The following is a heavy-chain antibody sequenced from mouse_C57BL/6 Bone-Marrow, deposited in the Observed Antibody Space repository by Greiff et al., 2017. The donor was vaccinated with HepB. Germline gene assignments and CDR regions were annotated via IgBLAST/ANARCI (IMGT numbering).Heavy chain of an antibody. V-gene: IGHV1-50*01. Sequence: QVQLQQPGAELVKPGASVKLSRKASGYTFTSYWMQWVKQRPGQGLEWIGEIDPSDSYTNYNQKFKGKATLTVDTSSSTAYMQLSSLTSEDSSVYYCARKIYYDYDGAYWGQGTLVTVSA. J-gene: IGHJ3*01. CDR1: GYTFTSYW. D-gene: IGHD2-4*01. CDR3: ARKIYYDYDGAY. CDR2: IDPSDSYT.